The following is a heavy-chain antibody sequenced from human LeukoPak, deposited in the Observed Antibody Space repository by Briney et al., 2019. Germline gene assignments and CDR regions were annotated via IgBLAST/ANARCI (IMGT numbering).Heavy chain of an antibody. CDR2: ISSISSYI. D-gene: IGHD1-1*01. J-gene: IGHJ3*02. Sequence: PGGSLRLSCAASGFTFSSYNMNWVRQAPGKGLEWVSSISSISSYIYYADSVKGRFTISRDNAKNSLYLQMNSLRAEDTAVYYCWVTNEMNGFDIWGQGTMVTVSS. CDR1: GFTFSSYN. CDR3: WVTNEMNGFDI. V-gene: IGHV3-21*01.